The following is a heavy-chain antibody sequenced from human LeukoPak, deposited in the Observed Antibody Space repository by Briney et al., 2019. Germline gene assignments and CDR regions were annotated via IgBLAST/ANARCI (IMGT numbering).Heavy chain of an antibody. V-gene: IGHV4-39*07. D-gene: IGHD3-16*02. CDR2: IYYSGST. CDR1: GGSISSSSYY. J-gene: IGHJ4*02. Sequence: PSETLSLTCTVSGGSISSSSYYWGWIRQPPGKGLEWTGRIYYSGSTYYNPSLKSRVTISVDTSKNEFSLKLCSVTAADTAVYYCARAKYYDYVWGSYRASYYFDYWGQGTLVTVSS. CDR3: ARAKYYDYVWGSYRASYYFDY.